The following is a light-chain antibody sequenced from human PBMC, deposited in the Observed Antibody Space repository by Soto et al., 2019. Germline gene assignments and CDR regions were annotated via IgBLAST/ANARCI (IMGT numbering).Light chain of an antibody. J-gene: IGKJ1*01. V-gene: IGKV3-11*01. Sequence: EIVLTQSPATLYLSPGERATLSCRASQSFSSYLAWYQQKPGQAPRLLIYDTSNRATGIPARISGSGSGTDFTLTISSLEPEDFAVYYCQQRSNWPWTFGQGTKVEIK. CDR2: DTS. CDR3: QQRSNWPWT. CDR1: QSFSSY.